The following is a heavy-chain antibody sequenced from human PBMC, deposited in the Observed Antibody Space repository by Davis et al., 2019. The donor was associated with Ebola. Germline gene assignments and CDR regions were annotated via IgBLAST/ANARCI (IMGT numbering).Heavy chain of an antibody. CDR3: ARNSLLSLGDYYYYGMDV. CDR1: GFTFSSYG. Sequence: GESLKISCAASGFTFSSYGMHWVRQAPGKGLEWVAVIWYDGSNKYYADSVKGRFTISRDNSKNTLYLQMNSLRAEDTAVYYCARNSLLSLGDYYYYGMDVWGQGTTVTVSS. D-gene: IGHD2-15*01. J-gene: IGHJ6*02. CDR2: IWYDGSNK. V-gene: IGHV3-33*01.